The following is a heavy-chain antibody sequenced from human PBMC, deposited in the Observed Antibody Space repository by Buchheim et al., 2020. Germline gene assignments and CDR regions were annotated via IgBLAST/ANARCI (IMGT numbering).Heavy chain of an antibody. CDR3: ARAYYDFWRGYRTCFDY. V-gene: IGHV4-34*01. CDR1: GGPFSGYY. CDR2: INHSGSP. J-gene: IGHJ4*02. D-gene: IGHD3-3*01. Sequence: QVQLQQWGAGLLKPSETLSLTCAVYGGPFSGYYWRWIRQPPGKGLEWIGEINHSGSPNYNPSLKSRVTISVDTSKNQFSLKLSSVTAADTAVYYCARAYYDFWRGYRTCFDYWGQGTL.